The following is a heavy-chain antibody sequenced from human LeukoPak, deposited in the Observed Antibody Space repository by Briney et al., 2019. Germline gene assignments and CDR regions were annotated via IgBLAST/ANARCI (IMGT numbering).Heavy chain of an antibody. CDR1: GYSISSGYY. CDR2: IYHSGST. CDR3: ARVRVVYYYDSSGYGDY. D-gene: IGHD3-22*01. V-gene: IGHV4-38-2*02. Sequence: SETLSLTCTVSGYSISSGYYWGWIRQPPGKGLEWIGSIYHSGSTYYNPSLKSRVTISVDTSKNQFSLKLSSVTAADTAVYYCARVRVVYYYDSSGYGDYWGQGTLVTVSS. J-gene: IGHJ4*02.